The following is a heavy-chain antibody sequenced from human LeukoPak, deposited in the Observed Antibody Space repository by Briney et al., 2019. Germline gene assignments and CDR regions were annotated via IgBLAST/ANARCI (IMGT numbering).Heavy chain of an antibody. CDR2: ISGSGGST. D-gene: IGHD1-26*01. CDR1: GFTFSSYA. V-gene: IGHV3-23*01. Sequence: PGGSLRLSCAASGFTFSSYAMSWVRQAPGKGLEWVSAISGSGGSTYYADSVKGRFTISRDKSKNTLYLQMNSLRAEDTAVYYCAKTVEWELLRSYYFDYWGQGTLVTVSS. CDR3: AKTVEWELLRSYYFDY. J-gene: IGHJ4*02.